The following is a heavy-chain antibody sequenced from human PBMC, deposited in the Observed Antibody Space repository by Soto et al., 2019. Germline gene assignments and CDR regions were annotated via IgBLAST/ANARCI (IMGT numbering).Heavy chain of an antibody. J-gene: IGHJ3*02. CDR2: ISAYSSPI. Sequence: EVQLVESGGGLVKPGGSLRLSCVDSGFTFSSYSMNWVRQAPGKGLEWVSSISAYSSPIFYADSVKGRFTISRDNAKNSVYLQMTSLRAGDTAVYYWVRGGLGYTSEDVLAIWGQGTMVTVSS. D-gene: IGHD2-2*02. CDR1: GFTFSSYS. CDR3: VRGGLGYTSEDVLAI. V-gene: IGHV3-21*06.